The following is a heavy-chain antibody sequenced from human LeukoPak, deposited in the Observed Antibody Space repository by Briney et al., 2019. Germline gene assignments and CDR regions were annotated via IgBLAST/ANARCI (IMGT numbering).Heavy chain of an antibody. CDR2: ISSSGSTI. CDR3: ARSGAGEYQLLYNY. J-gene: IGHJ4*02. Sequence: GGSLRLSRAASGFTFSSYEMNWVRQAPGKGLEWVSYISSSGSTIYYADSVKGRFTISRDNAKNSLYLQMNSLRAEDTAVYYCARSGAGEYQLLYNYWGQGTLVTVSS. D-gene: IGHD2-2*02. CDR1: GFTFSSYE. V-gene: IGHV3-48*03.